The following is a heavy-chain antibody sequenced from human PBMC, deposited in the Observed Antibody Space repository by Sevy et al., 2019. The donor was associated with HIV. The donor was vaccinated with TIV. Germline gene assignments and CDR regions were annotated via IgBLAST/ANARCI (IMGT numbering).Heavy chain of an antibody. CDR3: ARGGYTSGWFVDN. J-gene: IGHJ4*02. CDR2: ISNSGANI. CDR1: GFTLNDHY. V-gene: IGHV3-11*04. D-gene: IGHD6-19*01. Sequence: GGSLRLSCAASGFTLNDHYMNWMRQAPGKGLEWVSYISNSGANIYYGDSVKGRFRISRDNAKNSLYLQMNSLRAEDTAVYFCARGGYTSGWFVDNWGQGTLVTVSS.